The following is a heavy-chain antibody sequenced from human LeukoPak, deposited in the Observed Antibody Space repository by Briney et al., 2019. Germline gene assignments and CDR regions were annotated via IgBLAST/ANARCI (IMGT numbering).Heavy chain of an antibody. Sequence: SETLSLTCTVSGVSISSSNSYWGWIRQPPGKGLEWIGSIYYSGNTYYNASLKSQVSISIDTSKNQFSLKLTSVTAADTAVYYCARQTGSGLFILPGGQGTLVTVSS. J-gene: IGHJ1*01. CDR3: ARQTGSGLFILP. D-gene: IGHD3/OR15-3a*01. CDR2: IYYSGNT. V-gene: IGHV4-39*01. CDR1: GVSISSSNSY.